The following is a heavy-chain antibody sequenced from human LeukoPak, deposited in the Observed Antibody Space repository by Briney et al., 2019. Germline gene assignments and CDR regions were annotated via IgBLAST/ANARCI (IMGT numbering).Heavy chain of an antibody. V-gene: IGHV3-21*01. CDR3: ARGASRADY. CDR2: ISSSSSYI. Sequence: GGSRGLSCAASGLTFGGYYMNWVRQAPGNRREWVSSISSSSSYIYYADSVKGRFTISRDNAKNSLYLQMNSLRAEDTALYYCARGASRADYWGQGTLVTVSS. J-gene: IGHJ4*02. CDR1: GLTFGGYY.